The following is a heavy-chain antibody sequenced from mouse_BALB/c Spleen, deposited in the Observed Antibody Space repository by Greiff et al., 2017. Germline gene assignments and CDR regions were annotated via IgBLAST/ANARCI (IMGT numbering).Heavy chain of an antibody. CDR3: ARRDGNYEDY. CDR2: ISSGGSYT. J-gene: IGHJ2*01. CDR1: GFTFSSYG. V-gene: IGHV5-6*02. D-gene: IGHD2-1*01. Sequence: DVMLVESGGDLVKPGGSLKLSCAASGFTFSSYGMSWVRQTPDKRLEWVATISSGGSYTYYPDSVKGRFTISRDNAKNTLYLQMSSLKSEDTAMYYCARRDGNYEDYWGQGTTLTVSS.